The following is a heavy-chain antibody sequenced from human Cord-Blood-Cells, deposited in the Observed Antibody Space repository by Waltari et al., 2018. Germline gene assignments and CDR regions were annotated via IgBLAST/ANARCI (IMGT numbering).Heavy chain of an antibody. CDR3: ARGGGHSGYDYDY. CDR2: IYHSGST. J-gene: IGHJ4*02. Sequence: QVQLQESGPGLVKPSETLSLTCTVSGYSISSGYYWGWIRQPPGKGLEWIGRIYHSGSTYYTPSLKGRVTISVGTSKNQFSLKLSFVTAADTAVYYCARGGGHSGYDYDYWGQGTLVTVSS. V-gene: IGHV4-38-2*02. CDR1: GYSISSGYY. D-gene: IGHD5-12*01.